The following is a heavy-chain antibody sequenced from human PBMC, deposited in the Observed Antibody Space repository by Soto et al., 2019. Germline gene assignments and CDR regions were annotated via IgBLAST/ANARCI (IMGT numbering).Heavy chain of an antibody. CDR2: ISGSGGST. D-gene: IGHD3-10*01. CDR3: AKDKGVQDYFDY. Sequence: GESLKISCAASGFTFSSYAMSWVRQAPGKGLEWVSAISGSGGSTYYADSVKGRFTISRDNSKNTLYLQMNSLRAEDTAVYYCAKDKGVQDYFDYWGQGTLVTVSS. J-gene: IGHJ4*02. V-gene: IGHV3-23*01. CDR1: GFTFSSYA.